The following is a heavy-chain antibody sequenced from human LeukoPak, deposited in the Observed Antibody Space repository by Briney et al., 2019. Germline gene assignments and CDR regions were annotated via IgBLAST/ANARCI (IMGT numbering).Heavy chain of an antibody. CDR1: GGSISSGSYY. Sequence: SQTLSLTCTVSGGSISSGSYYWSWIRQPAGRGLEWIGRIYTSGSTNYNPSLKSRVTISVDTSKNQFSLKLSSVTAADTAVYYCASSTMVVTPLSDHIDYWGQGTLVTVSS. CDR3: ASSTMVVTPLSDHIDY. J-gene: IGHJ4*02. CDR2: IYTSGST. D-gene: IGHD4-23*01. V-gene: IGHV4-61*02.